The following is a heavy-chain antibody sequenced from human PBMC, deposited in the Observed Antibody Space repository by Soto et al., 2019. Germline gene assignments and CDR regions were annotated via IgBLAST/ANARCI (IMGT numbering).Heavy chain of an antibody. D-gene: IGHD6-13*01. CDR3: ARIRRAAGNWFDP. CDR1: GYTFTGYY. J-gene: IGHJ5*02. CDR2: INPNSGGT. V-gene: IGHV1-2*02. Sequence: ASVKVSCKASGYTFTGYYMHWVRQAPGQGLEWMGWINPNSGGTNYAQKFQGRVTMTRDTSISTAYMELSRLRSDDTAVYYCARIRRAAGNWFDPWGQGILVTVSS.